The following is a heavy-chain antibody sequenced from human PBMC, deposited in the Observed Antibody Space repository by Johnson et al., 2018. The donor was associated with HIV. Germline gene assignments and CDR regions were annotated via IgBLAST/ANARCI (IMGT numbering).Heavy chain of an antibody. J-gene: IGHJ3*02. CDR2: ISYDGADK. D-gene: IGHD1-26*01. CDR1: KFTFSTYD. CDR3: ARAVGAPRAYEDDAFDI. V-gene: IGHV3-30*03. Sequence: QVQLVESGGGLVQPGGSLRLSCVASKFTFSTYDMHWVRQAPGKGLEWVALISYDGADKHYANSVKGRFTISRDNSKNTLYLQMGSLRAEDMAVYYCARAVGAPRAYEDDAFDIWGQGTMVTVSS.